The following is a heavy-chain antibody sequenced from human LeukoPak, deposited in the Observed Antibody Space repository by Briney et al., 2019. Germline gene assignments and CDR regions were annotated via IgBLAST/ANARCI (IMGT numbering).Heavy chain of an antibody. J-gene: IGHJ4*02. D-gene: IGHD7-27*01. V-gene: IGHV4-59*01. CDR3: ATNTGTVFDY. Sequence: SETLSLTCTVSGDFLTASYWSWIRQPPGKGLEWIGYVYYSGSTEYNPSLRSRVTISLEMSKHQFSLNVTSVTAADTAVYYCATNTGTVFDYWGQGALVTVSS. CDR2: VYYSGST. CDR1: GDFLTASY.